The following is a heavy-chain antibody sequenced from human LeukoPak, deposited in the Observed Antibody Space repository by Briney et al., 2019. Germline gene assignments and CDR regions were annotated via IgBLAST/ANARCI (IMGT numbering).Heavy chain of an antibody. D-gene: IGHD4-11*01. Sequence: SETLSLTCTVSGGSISSYYWSWIRQPPGKGLEWIGYIYTSGSTNYNPSLKSRVTISVDTSKNQFSLKLGSVTAADTAVYYCARLFPYAVTPYYYYYMDVWGKGTTVTVSS. CDR2: IYTSGST. CDR3: ARLFPYAVTPYYYYYMDV. CDR1: GGSISSYY. J-gene: IGHJ6*03. V-gene: IGHV4-4*09.